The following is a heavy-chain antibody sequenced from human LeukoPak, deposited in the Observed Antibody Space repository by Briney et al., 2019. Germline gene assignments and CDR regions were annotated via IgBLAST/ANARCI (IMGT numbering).Heavy chain of an antibody. V-gene: IGHV3-74*01. J-gene: IGHJ6*02. CDR3: AKGQQLDPNYYYYYGMDV. Sequence: EGSLKLSCAASGFTFSSYWMHWVRQAPGKGLVWVSRINSDGSSTSYADSVKGRFTISRDNAKNTLYLQMNSLRAEDTAVYYCAKGQQLDPNYYYYYGMDVWGQGTTVTVSS. D-gene: IGHD6-13*01. CDR1: GFTFSSYW. CDR2: INSDGSST.